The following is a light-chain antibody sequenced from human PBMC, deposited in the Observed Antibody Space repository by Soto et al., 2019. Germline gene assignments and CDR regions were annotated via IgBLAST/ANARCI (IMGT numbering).Light chain of an antibody. CDR2: DND. J-gene: IGLJ1*01. CDR1: SSNIVTNY. CDR3: GTWDSSLSAGYV. Sequence: QSVLTQPPSVSAAPGQKVTISCSGSSSNIVTNYVSWYQQLPGTAPKLLIYDNDQRPSGIPDRFSGSKSGTSATLGITGLQTGDEADYYCGTWDSSLSAGYVFGIGTKVTVL. V-gene: IGLV1-51*01.